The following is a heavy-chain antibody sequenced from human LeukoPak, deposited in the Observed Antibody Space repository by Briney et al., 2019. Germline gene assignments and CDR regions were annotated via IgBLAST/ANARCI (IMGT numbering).Heavy chain of an antibody. J-gene: IGHJ6*03. Sequence: GGSLRLSCAASGFTFSTYSMNWVRQAPGKGLEWVSSITSSSTYIYYADSLKGRFTISRDNAKNSLYLQMNSLRAEDTAVYYCARVGDYGSGISTTYLYYYMDVWGKGTTVTVSS. CDR1: GFTFSTYS. CDR2: ITSSSTYI. CDR3: ARVGDYGSGISTTYLYYYMDV. V-gene: IGHV3-21*01. D-gene: IGHD3-10*01.